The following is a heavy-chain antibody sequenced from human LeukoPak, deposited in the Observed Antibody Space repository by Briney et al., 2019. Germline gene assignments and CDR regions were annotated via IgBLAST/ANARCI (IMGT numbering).Heavy chain of an antibody. CDR3: AKTHSSSWDLDAFDI. V-gene: IGHV3-30*02. CDR1: GFTFSSYG. Sequence: GGSLRLSCAASGFTFSSYGMHWVRQAPGKGLEWVAFIRYDGSNKYYADSVKGRFTISRDNSKNTLYLQMNSLRAEDTAVYYCAKTHSSSWDLDAFDIWGQGTMVTVSS. J-gene: IGHJ3*02. CDR2: IRYDGSNK. D-gene: IGHD6-13*01.